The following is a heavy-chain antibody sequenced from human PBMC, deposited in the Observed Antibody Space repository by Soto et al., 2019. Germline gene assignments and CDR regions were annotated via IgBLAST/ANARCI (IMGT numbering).Heavy chain of an antibody. V-gene: IGHV3-30*18. D-gene: IGHD2-15*01. CDR2: MSYDETKK. CDR3: AKDRRDGDFMHILVVDF. CDR1: GFSLSSYA. Sequence: QVQLVESGGGVVQPGGSLRLSCATSGFSLSSYAMHWVCQAPGKGLEWVALMSYDETKKYYADSVKGRFTISRDTSKNTLFLQMNNLRVEDTAVYYCAKDRRDGDFMHILVVDFWGQGALVTVSS. J-gene: IGHJ4*02.